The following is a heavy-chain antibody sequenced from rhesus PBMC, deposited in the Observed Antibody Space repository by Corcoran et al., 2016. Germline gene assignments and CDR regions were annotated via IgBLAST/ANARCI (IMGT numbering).Heavy chain of an antibody. J-gene: IGHJ5-1*01. CDR3: ARRTGGGRFDV. CDR1: GYSISSGYY. D-gene: IGHD1-44*02. CDR2: NGGSSGST. Sequence: QVQLQESGPGLVKPSETPSLTCAVSGYSISSGYYWGWIRQSPGKGLEWIGYNGGSSGSTYYNPSLKRRVTISKDTSKNQCSLKRSSVTAADTAVYYCARRTGGGRFDVWGPGVLVTVSS. V-gene: IGHV4-99*01.